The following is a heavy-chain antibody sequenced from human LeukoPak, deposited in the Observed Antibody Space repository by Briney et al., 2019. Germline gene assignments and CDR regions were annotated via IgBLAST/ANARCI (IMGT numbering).Heavy chain of an antibody. V-gene: IGHV3-74*01. CDR1: GFTFSSYW. CDR3: ARGLLWFGELFDY. CDR2: INSDGSST. Sequence: GGSLRPSCAASGFTFSSYWMHWVRQAPGKGLVWVSRINSDGSSTSYADSVKGRFTISRDNAKNTLYLQMNSLRAEDTAVYYCARGLLWFGELFDYWGQGTLVTVSS. J-gene: IGHJ4*02. D-gene: IGHD3-10*01.